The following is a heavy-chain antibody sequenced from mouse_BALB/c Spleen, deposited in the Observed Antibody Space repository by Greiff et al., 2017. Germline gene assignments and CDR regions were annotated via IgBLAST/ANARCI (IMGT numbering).Heavy chain of an antibody. CDR1: GFTFSSYG. D-gene: IGHD1-1*01. V-gene: IGHV5-6*01. Sequence: DVHLVESGGDLVKPGGSLKLSCAASGFTFSSYGMSWVRQTPDKRLEWVATISSGGSYTYYPDSVKGRFTISRDNAKNTLNLQMSSLKSEDTAMYYCARRYYGSEDYWGQGTTLTVSS. CDR3: ARRYYGSEDY. J-gene: IGHJ2*01. CDR2: ISSGGSYT.